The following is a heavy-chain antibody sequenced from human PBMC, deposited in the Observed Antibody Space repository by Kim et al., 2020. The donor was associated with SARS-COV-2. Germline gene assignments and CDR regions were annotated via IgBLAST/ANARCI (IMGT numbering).Heavy chain of an antibody. CDR2: ISGSGGST. V-gene: IGHV3-23*01. J-gene: IGHJ6*02. D-gene: IGHD3-22*01. Sequence: GGSLRLSCAASGFTFSSYAKSWVRQAPGKGLEWVSAISGSGGSTYSADSVKGRFTISRDNSKNTLYLQMNSLRAEDTAVYYCAKDQAGYYDSSGYWDKYYYYGMDVWGQGTTVTVSS. CDR3: AKDQAGYYDSSGYWDKYYYYGMDV. CDR1: GFTFSSYA.